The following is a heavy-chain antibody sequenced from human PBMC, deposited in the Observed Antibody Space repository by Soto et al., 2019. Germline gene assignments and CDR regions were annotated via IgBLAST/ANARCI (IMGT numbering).Heavy chain of an antibody. Sequence: GGSLRLSCAASGFTFSNFAMSWVRQAPGKGLEWVSAISGSGGSTYYADSVKGRFTISRDNSKNTLYLQMNSLRAEDTAVYYCAKGAVVVPAAKEFDYWGQGTLVTVSS. D-gene: IGHD2-2*01. V-gene: IGHV3-23*01. CDR3: AKGAVVVPAAKEFDY. J-gene: IGHJ4*02. CDR1: GFTFSNFA. CDR2: ISGSGGST.